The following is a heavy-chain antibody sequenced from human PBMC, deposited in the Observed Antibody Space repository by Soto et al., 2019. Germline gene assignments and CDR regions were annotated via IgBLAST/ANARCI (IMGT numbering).Heavy chain of an antibody. D-gene: IGHD3-10*01. Sequence: EVQLVESGGGLVQPGGSLRLSCAASGFTFSSYWMSWVRQAPGKGLEWVANIKQDGSEKYYVDSVKGLFTISRDNAKNSLYLQMNSLRAEDTAVYYCARAQWVLLWFGEYSYYFDYWGQGTLVTVSS. CDR1: GFTFSSYW. CDR3: ARAQWVLLWFGEYSYYFDY. J-gene: IGHJ4*02. V-gene: IGHV3-7*01. CDR2: IKQDGSEK.